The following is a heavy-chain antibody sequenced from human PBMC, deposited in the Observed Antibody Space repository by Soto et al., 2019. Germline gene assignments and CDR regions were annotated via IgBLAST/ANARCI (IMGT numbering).Heavy chain of an antibody. J-gene: IGHJ5*02. CDR1: GGSFSGYY. CDR3: ARLSRYGSGSWAWFDP. V-gene: IGHV4-34*01. Sequence: QVQLQQWGAGLLKPSETLSLTCAVYGGSFSGYYWSWIRQPPGKGLEWIGEINHSGSTNYNPSLKSRVTISVDTSKNQFSLKLSSVTAADMAVYYCARLSRYGSGSWAWFDPWGQGTLVTVSS. D-gene: IGHD3-10*01. CDR2: INHSGST.